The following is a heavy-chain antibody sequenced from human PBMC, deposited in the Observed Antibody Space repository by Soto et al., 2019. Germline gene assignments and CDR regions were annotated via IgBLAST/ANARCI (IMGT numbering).Heavy chain of an antibody. J-gene: IGHJ6*02. CDR3: GRAECSGGVCSCFHAMYV. D-gene: IGHD2-15*01. CDR1: GVSVSSNSAA. V-gene: IGHV6-1*01. Sequence: SETLSLTCAVSGVSVSSNSAAWNWIRQCKSRGLEWLGRAYYRSKWYNDSVESVKSRITTTPAPSKNQSSSQLKTVTPHYTAVYYCGRAECSGGVCSCFHAMYVWGQGTTVTVSS. CDR2: AYYRSKWYN.